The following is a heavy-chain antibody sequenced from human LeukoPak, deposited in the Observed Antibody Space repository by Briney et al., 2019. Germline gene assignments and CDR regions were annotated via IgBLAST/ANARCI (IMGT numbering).Heavy chain of an antibody. CDR1: GFTFSIYA. D-gene: IGHD6-19*01. CDR2: ISYDGSNK. V-gene: IGHV3-30-3*01. Sequence: GSALRLSCAATGFTFSIYAMHAVREAPGKGVDGVAVISYDGSNKYYADSVKARFPISRDNSKNTLYLEMNSLRAEDTAVYYCATCYSSGCPDAFDIWGQGTMVTVSS. J-gene: IGHJ3*02. CDR3: ATCYSSGCPDAFDI.